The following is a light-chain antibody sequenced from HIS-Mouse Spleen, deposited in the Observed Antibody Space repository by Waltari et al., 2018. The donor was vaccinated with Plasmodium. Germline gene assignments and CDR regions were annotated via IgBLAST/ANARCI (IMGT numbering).Light chain of an antibody. Sequence: SYELTQPPSVSVSPGQTARITCSGDALPKKYAYWYQQESGQAPVLVTYADSKRPSGIPERFSGSSSGTMATLTISVAQVEDEADYYCYSTDSSGNHRVFGGGTKLTVL. CDR2: ADS. J-gene: IGLJ3*02. CDR1: ALPKKY. CDR3: YSTDSSGNHRV. V-gene: IGLV3-10*01.